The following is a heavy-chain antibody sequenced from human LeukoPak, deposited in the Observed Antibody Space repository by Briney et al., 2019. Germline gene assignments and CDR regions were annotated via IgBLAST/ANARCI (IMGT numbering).Heavy chain of an antibody. CDR2: ISGSGGST. J-gene: IGHJ4*02. V-gene: IGHV3-23*01. Sequence: GVSLRLSCAASGFTFSSYAMSWVRQDWGKGLEWVSAISGSGGSTYYADAVEGRFTVSRDNSKNTLYLQMNSLRAEDTAVYYCAKRDQVLDYWGQGTLVTVSS. CDR1: GFTFSSYA. D-gene: IGHD1-1*01. CDR3: AKRDQVLDY.